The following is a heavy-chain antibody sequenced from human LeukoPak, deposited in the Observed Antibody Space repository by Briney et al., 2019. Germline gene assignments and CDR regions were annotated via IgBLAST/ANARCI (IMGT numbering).Heavy chain of an antibody. D-gene: IGHD3-10*01. CDR3: ARITYYYGSGSYRVGGSYYYYMDV. Sequence: GGSLRLSCAASGFTFSSYEMNWVRQAPGKGLEWVSYISSSGSTIYYADSVKGRFTISRDNAKNSLYLQMNSLRAEDTAVYYCARITYYYGSGSYRVGGSYYYYMDVWGKGTTVTISS. V-gene: IGHV3-48*03. CDR1: GFTFSSYE. CDR2: ISSSGSTI. J-gene: IGHJ6*03.